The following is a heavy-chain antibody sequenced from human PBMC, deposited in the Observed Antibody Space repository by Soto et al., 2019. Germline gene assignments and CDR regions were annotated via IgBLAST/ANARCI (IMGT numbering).Heavy chain of an antibody. CDR2: ISYDGSNK. V-gene: IGHV3-30-3*01. Sequence: QVQLVESGGGVVQPGRSLRLSCAASGFTFSSYAMHWVRQAPGKGLEWVAVISYDGSNKYYADSVKGRFTISRDNSKNTLYLQMNSLRAADTAVYYCPSDRESSGYPAYWGQGTLVTVSS. CDR3: PSDRESSGYPAY. D-gene: IGHD3-22*01. CDR1: GFTFSSYA. J-gene: IGHJ4*02.